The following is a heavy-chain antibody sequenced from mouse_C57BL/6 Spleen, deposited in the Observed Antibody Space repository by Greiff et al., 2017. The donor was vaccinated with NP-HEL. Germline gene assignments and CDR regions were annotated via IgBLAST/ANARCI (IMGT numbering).Heavy chain of an antibody. CDR1: GFTFSSYA. V-gene: IGHV5-4*01. CDR3: ARDQGSSYDY. Sequence: DVQLVESGGGLVKPGGSLKLSCAASGFTFSSYAMSWVRQTPEKRLEWVATISDGGSYTYYPDNVKGRFTISRDNAKNNLYLQMSHLKSEDTAMYYCARDQGSSYDYWGQGTTLTVSS. D-gene: IGHD1-1*01. CDR2: ISDGGSYT. J-gene: IGHJ2*01.